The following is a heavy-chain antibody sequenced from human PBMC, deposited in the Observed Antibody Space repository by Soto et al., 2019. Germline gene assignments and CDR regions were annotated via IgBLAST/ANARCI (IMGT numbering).Heavy chain of an antibody. D-gene: IGHD1-26*01. CDR3: AGLVGATIYYYYYCGKDV. CDR2: LNTNSGKT. J-gene: IGHJ6*01. V-gene: IGHV1-8*02. Sequence: ASVKVCGDASGYSFTSSGINCERQAPGQGLERRGWLNTNSGKTGYAQKLQGQVTITWNTSISTAYMQLSSLRSENTPVYHCAGLVGATIYYYYYCGKDVWVRGPTFTDSP. CDR1: GYSFTSSG.